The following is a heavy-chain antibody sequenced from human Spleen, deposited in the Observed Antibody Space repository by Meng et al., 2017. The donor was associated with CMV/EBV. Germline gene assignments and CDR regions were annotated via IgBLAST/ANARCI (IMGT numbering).Heavy chain of an antibody. Sequence: SETLSLTCTVSGGSISSGDYYWSWIRQPPGKGLEWIGYVYYTGGTYYNPSLKSRLTISVDTSKNQFSLKLGSVTAADTAVYHCVRDHTTGGMDVWGQGTTVTVSS. J-gene: IGHJ6*02. D-gene: IGHD1-1*01. V-gene: IGHV4-31*03. CDR2: VYYTGGT. CDR1: GGSISSGDYY. CDR3: VRDHTTGGMDV.